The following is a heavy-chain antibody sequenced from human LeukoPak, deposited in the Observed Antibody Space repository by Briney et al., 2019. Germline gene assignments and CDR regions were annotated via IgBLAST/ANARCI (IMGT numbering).Heavy chain of an antibody. CDR1: GFTFSSYA. CDR3: AKHPNYDSSGYYYYYYGMDV. V-gene: IGHV3-23*01. CDR2: ISGSGGST. D-gene: IGHD3-22*01. J-gene: IGHJ6*02. Sequence: GGSLRLSCAASGFTFSSYAMSWVRQAPGKGLEWVSAISGSGGSTYYADSVKGRFTISRDNSKNTLYLQMNSLRAKDTAVYYCAKHPNYDSSGYYYYYYGMDVWGQGTTVTVSS.